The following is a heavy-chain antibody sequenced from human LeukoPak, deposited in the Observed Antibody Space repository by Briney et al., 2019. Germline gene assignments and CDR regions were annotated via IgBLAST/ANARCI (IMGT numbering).Heavy chain of an antibody. Sequence: GGSLRLSCAASGFTFSSYSMNWVRQAPGKGLEWVSYISSSSSSIYYAESVKGRFTISRDNAKNSLYLQMDSLRAEDTAVYYCARGGIITSYAFEIWGQGAMVTVST. D-gene: IGHD1-26*01. CDR3: ARGGIITSYAFEI. CDR1: GFTFSSYS. J-gene: IGHJ3*02. V-gene: IGHV3-21*01. CDR2: ISSSSSSI.